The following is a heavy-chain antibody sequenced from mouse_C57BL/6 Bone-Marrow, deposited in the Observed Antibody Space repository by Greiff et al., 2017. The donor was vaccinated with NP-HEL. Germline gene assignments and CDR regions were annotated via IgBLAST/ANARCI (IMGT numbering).Heavy chain of an antibody. D-gene: IGHD2-3*01. CDR3: VRHDDGYYHYFDY. CDR2: IRSKSNNYAT. V-gene: IGHV10-1*01. Sequence: EVMLVESGGGLVQPKGSLKLSCAASGFSFNTYAMNWVRQAPGKGLEWVARIRSKSNNYATYYADSVKDRFTISRDDSESMLYLQMNNLKTEDTAMYYCVRHDDGYYHYFDYWGQGTTLTVSS. CDR1: GFSFNTYA. J-gene: IGHJ2*01.